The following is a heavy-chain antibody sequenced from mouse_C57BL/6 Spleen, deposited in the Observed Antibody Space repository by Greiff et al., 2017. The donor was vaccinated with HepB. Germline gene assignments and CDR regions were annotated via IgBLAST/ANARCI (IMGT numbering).Heavy chain of an antibody. CDR2: ISSGGSYT. CDR3: ARQAHYYGSSYSFAY. CDR1: GFTFSSYG. V-gene: IGHV5-6*02. D-gene: IGHD1-1*01. J-gene: IGHJ3*01. Sequence: EVMLVESGGDLVKPGGSLKLSCAASGFTFSSYGMSWVRQTPDKRLEWVATISSGGSYTYYPDSVKGRFTISRDNDKNTLYLQMSSLKSEDTAMYYCARQAHYYGSSYSFAYWGQGTLVTVSA.